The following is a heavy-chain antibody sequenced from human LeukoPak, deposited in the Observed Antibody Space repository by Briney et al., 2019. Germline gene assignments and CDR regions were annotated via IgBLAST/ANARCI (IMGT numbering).Heavy chain of an antibody. CDR2: ITGNGGST. V-gene: IGHV3-64*01. CDR3: ARGPSGVFYMDV. D-gene: IGHD3-10*01. Sequence: GGSLRLSCAASGFTFSNYAMHWVRQAPGKGLEYVSAITGNGGSTYRANSVRGRFTTSRDNSKNTVYLQMGSLRAEDMAVYYCARGPSGVFYMDVWGKGTTVTVSS. J-gene: IGHJ6*03. CDR1: GFTFSNYA.